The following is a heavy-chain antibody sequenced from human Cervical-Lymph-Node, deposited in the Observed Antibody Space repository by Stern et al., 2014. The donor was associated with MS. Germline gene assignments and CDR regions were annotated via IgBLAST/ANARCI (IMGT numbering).Heavy chain of an antibody. J-gene: IGHJ3*02. CDR1: GYSFTNYW. D-gene: IGHD3-3*01. Sequence: VQLVQSGEEVKKPGESLKISCEASGYSFTNYWIAWVRQVPGKGLEWMGIISPDDSDARYSPSFQGQITISVDKSIDTAYLQWSSLKASDTAIYYCERVYYEGVISGAFDIWGQGTMVIVSS. V-gene: IGHV5-51*03. CDR2: ISPDDSDA. CDR3: ERVYYEGVISGAFDI.